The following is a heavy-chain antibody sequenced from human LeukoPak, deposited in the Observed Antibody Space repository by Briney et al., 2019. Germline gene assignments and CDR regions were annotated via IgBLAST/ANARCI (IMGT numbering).Heavy chain of an antibody. V-gene: IGHV1-69*13. J-gene: IGHJ4*02. D-gene: IGHD3-22*01. CDR1: GGTFSSYA. CDR2: IIPIFGTA. Sequence: ASVTVSCTASGGTFSSYAIGWVRQAPGQGLEWMGGIIPIFGTANYAQKFQGRVTITADESTSTAYMELSSLRSEDTAVYYCARDVRPHYYDSTTLDYWGQGTLVTVSS. CDR3: ARDVRPHYYDSTTLDY.